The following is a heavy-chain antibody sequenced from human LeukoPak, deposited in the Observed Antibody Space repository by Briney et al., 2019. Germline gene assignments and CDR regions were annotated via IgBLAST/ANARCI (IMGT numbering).Heavy chain of an antibody. CDR1: GGSISSSSYY. V-gene: IGHV4-39*01. CDR3: ARQVRIFGVVSSYNWFDP. D-gene: IGHD3-3*01. J-gene: IGHJ5*02. Sequence: SETLSLTCTVSGGSISSSSYYWGWIRQPPGKGLEWIGSIYYSGSTYYNPSLKSRVTISVDTSKNQFSLKLSSVTAADTAVYYCARQVRIFGVVSSYNWFDPWGQGTLVTVSS. CDR2: IYYSGST.